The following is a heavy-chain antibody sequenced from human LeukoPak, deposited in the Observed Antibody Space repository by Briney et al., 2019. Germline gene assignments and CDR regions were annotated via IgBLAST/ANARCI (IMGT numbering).Heavy chain of an antibody. CDR2: ISGSGVNR. J-gene: IGHJ4*02. D-gene: IGHD1-1*01. CDR3: ARTGNPATGDY. CDR1: GFTFSSYW. V-gene: IGHV3-21*04. Sequence: GGSLRLSCAASGFTFSSYWMHWVRQAPGKGLEWVSTISGSGVNRDYADSVKGRFTISRDNSKNTLYLLMNNLRGEDTAVYYCARTGNPATGDYWGQGTLVTVSS.